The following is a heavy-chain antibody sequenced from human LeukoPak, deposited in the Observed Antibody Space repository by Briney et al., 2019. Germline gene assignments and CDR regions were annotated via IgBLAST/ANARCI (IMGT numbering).Heavy chain of an antibody. D-gene: IGHD4-23*01. CDR1: GGTFSSYA. CDR3: ARVGPDYGGNSDDRNDY. J-gene: IGHJ4*02. CDR2: IIPIFGTA. V-gene: IGHV1-69*13. Sequence: SVKLSFKASGGTFSSYAISWVRHAPGQGLEWMGGIIPIFGTANYAQKFQGRVTITADESTSTAYMELSSLRSEDTAVYYCARVGPDYGGNSDDRNDYWGQGTLVTVSS.